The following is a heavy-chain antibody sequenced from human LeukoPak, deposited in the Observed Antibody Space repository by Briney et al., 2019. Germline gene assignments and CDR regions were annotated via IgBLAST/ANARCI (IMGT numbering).Heavy chain of an antibody. CDR1: GGSFSGYY. J-gene: IGHJ5*02. CDR3: AREEDYYDSSGYYSNL. Sequence: SSETLSLTCAVYGGSFSGYYWSWIRQPPGKGLEWIGEINHSGSTNYNPSLKSRVTISVDTPKNQFSLKLSSVTAADTAVYYCAREEDYYDSSGYYSNLWGQGTLVTVSS. D-gene: IGHD3-22*01. V-gene: IGHV4-34*01. CDR2: INHSGST.